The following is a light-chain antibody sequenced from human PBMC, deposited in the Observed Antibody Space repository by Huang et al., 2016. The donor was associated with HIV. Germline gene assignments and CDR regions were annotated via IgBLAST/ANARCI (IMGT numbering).Light chain of an antibody. Sequence: EIVMTQSPATLSVSPGEGATLSCRASQGIGTNLAWYQQRRGQAPRLLIFTASTRASGIPARFSGSGSGTEFTLTISSLQSEDFAVYYCQQYDNWPPWTFGQGTKVEI. CDR1: QGIGTN. J-gene: IGKJ1*01. CDR3: QQYDNWPPWT. CDR2: TAS. V-gene: IGKV3-15*01.